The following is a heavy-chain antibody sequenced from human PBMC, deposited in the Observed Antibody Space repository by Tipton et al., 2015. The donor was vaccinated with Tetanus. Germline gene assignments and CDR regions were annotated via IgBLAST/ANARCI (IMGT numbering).Heavy chain of an antibody. D-gene: IGHD5-12*01. V-gene: IGHV4-31*03. Sequence: TLSLTCTVSGGSISTGGYSWNWIRQHPGKGLEWIGYIYDSGNTLYNPSLKSRATMSIDASKTPFSLKLTSVTAADTAVYYCARNHPPRGYPYGGFHSWGQGTLVPVSS. CDR3: ARNHPPRGYPYGGFHS. CDR1: GGSISTGGYS. CDR2: IYDSGNT. J-gene: IGHJ4*02.